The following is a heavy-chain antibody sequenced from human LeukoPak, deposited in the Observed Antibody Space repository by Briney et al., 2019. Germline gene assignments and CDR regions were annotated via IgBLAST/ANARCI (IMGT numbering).Heavy chain of an antibody. Sequence: PGGSLRLSCAASGFSFSTFAMHWARQAPGKGLEWVAVISSDGSNKYTADSVKGRFTISRDNSKNTLYLQMNSLRAEDTAVYYCARDLPDNDFWSGYSHYMDVWGKGTTVTVSS. CDR3: ARDLPDNDFWSGYSHYMDV. J-gene: IGHJ6*03. V-gene: IGHV3-30-3*01. CDR1: GFSFSTFA. CDR2: ISSDGSNK. D-gene: IGHD3-3*01.